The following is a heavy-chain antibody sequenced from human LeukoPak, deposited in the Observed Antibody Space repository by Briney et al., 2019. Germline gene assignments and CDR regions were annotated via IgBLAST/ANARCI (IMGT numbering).Heavy chain of an antibody. Sequence: SVKVSCKASGGTFTSYAISWVRQAPGQGLEWMGRIIPILGIANYAQKFQGRVTITADKSTSTAYMELSSLRSEDTAVYYCARRVGPYPGGMAMSDWGQGTLVTVSS. J-gene: IGHJ4*02. CDR3: ARRVGPYPGGMAMSD. V-gene: IGHV1-69*04. CDR2: IIPILGIA. CDR1: GGTFTSYA. D-gene: IGHD1-26*01.